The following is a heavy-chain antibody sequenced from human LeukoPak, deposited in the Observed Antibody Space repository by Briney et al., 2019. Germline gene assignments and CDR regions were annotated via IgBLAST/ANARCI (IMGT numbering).Heavy chain of an antibody. CDR3: ARAPYAGAFSYYGMDV. CDR1: GYTFTSYG. J-gene: IGHJ6*02. CDR2: IIPIFGTA. D-gene: IGHD1-26*01. Sequence: SVKVSCKASGYTFTSYGISWVRQAPGQGLGWMGGIIPIFGTANYAQKFQGRVTITADESTSTAYMELSSLRSEDTAVYYCARAPYAGAFSYYGMDVWGQGTTVTVSS. V-gene: IGHV1-69*13.